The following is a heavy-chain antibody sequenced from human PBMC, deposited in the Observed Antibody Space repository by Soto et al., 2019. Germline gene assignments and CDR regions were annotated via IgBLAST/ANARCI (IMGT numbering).Heavy chain of an antibody. CDR3: AKDNGRSRSYYYYGMDV. J-gene: IGHJ6*02. CDR2: ISGSGGST. CDR1: GFTFSSYA. D-gene: IGHD1-26*01. V-gene: IGHV3-23*01. Sequence: PGGSLRLSXAASGFTFSSYAMSWVRQAPGKGLEWVSAISGSGGSTYYADSVKGRFTISRDNSKNTLYLQMNSLRAEDTAVYYCAKDNGRSRSYYYYGMDVWGQGTTVTVSS.